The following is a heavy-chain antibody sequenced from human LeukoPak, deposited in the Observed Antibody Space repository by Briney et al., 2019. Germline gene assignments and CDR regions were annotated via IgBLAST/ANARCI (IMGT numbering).Heavy chain of an antibody. J-gene: IGHJ4*02. Sequence: GGSLRLSCAASGFTFNDYAMYWVRQTPGKGLEWVAVIWYDGSNKYYADSVKGRFTISRDNSKNTLYLQMNSLRAEDTALYYCARHATWAFDSWGQGTLVTVSS. D-gene: IGHD7-27*01. V-gene: IGHV3-33*08. CDR2: IWYDGSNK. CDR3: ARHATWAFDS. CDR1: GFTFNDYA.